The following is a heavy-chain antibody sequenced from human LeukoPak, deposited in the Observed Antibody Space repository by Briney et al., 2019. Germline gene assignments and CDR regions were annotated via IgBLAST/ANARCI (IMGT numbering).Heavy chain of an antibody. Sequence: GGSLRLSCAASGFTFGTYNMNWVRQAPGKGLEWVSSISSSSSYIYYADSVKGRFTISRDNAKNSLYLQMNSLRAEDTAVYYCARDWYYYDSSGYGYWGQGTLVTVSS. CDR3: ARDWYYYDSSGYGY. CDR2: ISSSSSYI. J-gene: IGHJ4*02. V-gene: IGHV3-21*01. D-gene: IGHD3-22*01. CDR1: GFTFGTYN.